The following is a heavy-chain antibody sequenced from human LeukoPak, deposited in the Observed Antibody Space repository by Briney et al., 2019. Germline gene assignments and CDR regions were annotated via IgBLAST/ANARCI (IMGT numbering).Heavy chain of an antibody. J-gene: IGHJ6*04. CDR2: INPDSGGT. D-gene: IGHD2-15*01. CDR1: GYTFTGCY. V-gene: IGHV1-2*06. Sequence: GASVKVSCKTSGYTFTGCYIHWVRQAPGQGLEWMGRINPDSGGTNYAQKFQGRVTMTRDTPITTAYMDLSSLRSDDTAVYYCARGRGEAVSGATFRRLLDVWGKGTTVTVSS. CDR3: ARGRGEAVSGATFRRLLDV.